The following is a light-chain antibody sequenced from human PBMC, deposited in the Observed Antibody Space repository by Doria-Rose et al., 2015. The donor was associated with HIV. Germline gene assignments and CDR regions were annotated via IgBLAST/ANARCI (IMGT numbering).Light chain of an antibody. V-gene: IGLV1-40*01. CDR2: GNT. CDR1: SSNIGAGFD. Sequence: QSVLTQPPSVSGAPGQRVAISCTGSSSNIGAGFDVNWYQQFPGTAPKLLIHGNTKRRSVVPDRFSGSKSGTSASLAISGIRAEDEADYYCQSYDSRPSVYVFGTGTKVTVL. J-gene: IGLJ1*01. CDR3: QSYDSRPSVYV.